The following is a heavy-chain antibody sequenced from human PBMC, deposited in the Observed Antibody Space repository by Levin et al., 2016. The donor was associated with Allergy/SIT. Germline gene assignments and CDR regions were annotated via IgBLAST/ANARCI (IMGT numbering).Heavy chain of an antibody. V-gene: IGHV3-15*01. D-gene: IGHD3-3*01. CDR3: TTLFLTFGVVISFDY. Sequence: WIRQPPGKGLEWVGRIKSKTDGGTTDYAAPVKGRFTISRDDSKNTLYLQMNSLKTEDTAVYYCTTLFLTFGVVISFDYWGQGTLVTVSS. J-gene: IGHJ4*02. CDR2: IKSKTDGGTT.